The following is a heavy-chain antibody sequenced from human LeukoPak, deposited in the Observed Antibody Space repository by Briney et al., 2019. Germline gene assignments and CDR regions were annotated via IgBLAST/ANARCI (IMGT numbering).Heavy chain of an antibody. CDR1: GGSISSSSYY. CDR3: AGHVSRSLVLYAFVI. Sequence: SETLSLTCTVSGGSISSSSYYWGWSRQPPGKGLERIGSIYYSGSTYYNPSLKSRVTISVDTSKNQFSLKLSSVTAAHRAVYYCAGHVSRSLVLYAFVIWGPGTTVTVSS. J-gene: IGHJ3*02. CDR2: IYYSGST. D-gene: IGHD1-26*01. V-gene: IGHV4-39*01.